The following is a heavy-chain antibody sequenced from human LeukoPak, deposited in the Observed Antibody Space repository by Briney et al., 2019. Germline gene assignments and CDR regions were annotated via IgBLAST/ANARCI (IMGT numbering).Heavy chain of an antibody. CDR1: GGSISSSSYY. J-gene: IGHJ3*02. CDR3: ARRGITPDAFDI. D-gene: IGHD3-10*01. V-gene: IGHV4-39*01. CDR2: IYYSGST. Sequence: SETLSLTCTVSGGSISSSSYYWGWIRQPPGKGLEWIGSIYYSGSTYYNPSLKSRDTISVDTSKNQFSLKLSSVTAADTAVYYCARRGITPDAFDIWGQGTMVTVSS.